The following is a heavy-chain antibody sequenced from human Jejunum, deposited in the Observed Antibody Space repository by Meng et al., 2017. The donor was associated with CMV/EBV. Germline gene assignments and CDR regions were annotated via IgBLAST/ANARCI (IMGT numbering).Heavy chain of an antibody. Sequence: FSDHHMDWVRQVPGKGPEWVGRTRNEANSYITEYAASVRGRFTISRDDSKSSVYLQMNSLKSEDTAVYYCARDSHGNGWSLLFEHWGRGTVVTVSS. CDR2: TRNEANSYIT. CDR3: ARDSHGNGWSLLFEH. J-gene: IGHJ4*02. CDR1: FSDHH. D-gene: IGHD6-19*01. V-gene: IGHV3-72*01.